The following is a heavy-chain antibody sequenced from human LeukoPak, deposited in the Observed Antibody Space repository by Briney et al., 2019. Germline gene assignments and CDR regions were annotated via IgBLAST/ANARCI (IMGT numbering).Heavy chain of an antibody. CDR1: GFTFSSYS. CDR2: ISSSSYI. V-gene: IGHV3-21*01. J-gene: IGHJ6*03. CDR3: AKNGDRGAYCSGGSCYPYYYYYIDV. D-gene: IGHD2-15*01. Sequence: GGSLRLSCAASGFTFSSYSMNWVRQAPGKGLEWVSSISSSSYIYYADSVKGRFTISRDNAKNSLYLQMNSLRAEDTAVYYCAKNGDRGAYCSGGSCYPYYYYYIDVWGKGTTVTIS.